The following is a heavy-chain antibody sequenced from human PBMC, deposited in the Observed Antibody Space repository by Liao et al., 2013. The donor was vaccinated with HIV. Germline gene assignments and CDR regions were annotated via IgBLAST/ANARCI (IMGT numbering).Heavy chain of an antibody. J-gene: IGHJ3*01. CDR2: IYYDGST. Sequence: QSQLQESGPGLVKPSETLSLFCTVYGGSISSSSYYWGWIRQPPGQGLEWIGSIYYDGSTYYNPSLQSRVTMSVDTSNNHFSLNLRSVTGADTAVYYCAARITISGVTIPHALDVWGQGTMVAVSS. D-gene: IGHD3-3*01. CDR3: AARITISGVTIPHALDV. V-gene: IGHV4-39*07. CDR1: GGSISSSSYY.